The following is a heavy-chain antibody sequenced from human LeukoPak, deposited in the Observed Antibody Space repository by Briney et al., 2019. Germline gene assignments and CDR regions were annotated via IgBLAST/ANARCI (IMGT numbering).Heavy chain of an antibody. Sequence: GGSLRLSCAASGFTFRNAWMSWVRQAPGKGLEWVAVISNDGSYKYYADSVKGRFTISRDNSKNTLYLHMNSLRAEDTAVYYCANAIAAAGTEYYFDYWGQGTLVTVSS. CDR3: ANAIAAAGTEYYFDY. CDR1: GFTFRNAW. J-gene: IGHJ4*02. D-gene: IGHD6-13*01. V-gene: IGHV3-30*18. CDR2: ISNDGSYK.